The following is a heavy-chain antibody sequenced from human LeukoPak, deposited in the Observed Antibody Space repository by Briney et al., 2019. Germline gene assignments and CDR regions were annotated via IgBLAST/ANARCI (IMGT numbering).Heavy chain of an antibody. CDR3: AKDRSSSWYWDYGMDV. D-gene: IGHD6-13*01. Sequence: GRSLRPSCAASGFTFDDYAMHWVRQAPGKGLEWVSGISWNSGSIGYADSVKGRFTISRDNAKNSLYLQMNSLRAEDTALYYCAKDRSSSWYWDYGMDVWGQGTTVTVSS. CDR2: ISWNSGSI. J-gene: IGHJ6*02. V-gene: IGHV3-9*01. CDR1: GFTFDDYA.